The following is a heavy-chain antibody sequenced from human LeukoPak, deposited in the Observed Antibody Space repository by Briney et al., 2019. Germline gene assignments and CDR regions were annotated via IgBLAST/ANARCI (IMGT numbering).Heavy chain of an antibody. CDR1: GFIFSDFY. D-gene: IGHD5/OR15-5a*01. CDR3: ASDQVSGVFDY. J-gene: IGHJ4*02. CDR2: ISPDGSYT. V-gene: IGHV3-11*05. Sequence: GGSLRLSCAGSGFIFSDFYINWIRQSTGKGLEWLAYISPDGSYTTYGDSVKGRFVISRDNAKNSVSLQINSLRVEDTALYFCASDQVSGVFDYWGQGARVTVS.